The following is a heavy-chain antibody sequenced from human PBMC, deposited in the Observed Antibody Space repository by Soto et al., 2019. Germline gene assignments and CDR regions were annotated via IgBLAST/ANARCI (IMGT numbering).Heavy chain of an antibody. CDR2: IGTAGDT. Sequence: GGSLRLSCAASGFTFSSYDMHWVRQATGKGLEWVSAIGTAGDTYYPGSVKGRFTISRENAKNSLYLQMNSLRAGDTAVYYCARASSSSLFDYWGQGTLVTVSS. CDR1: GFTFSSYD. CDR3: ARASSSSLFDY. V-gene: IGHV3-13*01. J-gene: IGHJ4*02. D-gene: IGHD6-6*01.